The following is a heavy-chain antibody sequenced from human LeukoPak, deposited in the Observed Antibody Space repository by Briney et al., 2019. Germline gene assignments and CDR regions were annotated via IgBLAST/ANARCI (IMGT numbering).Heavy chain of an antibody. CDR3: AKGRRLVVITTNYFQH. CDR1: GFTFSSYA. D-gene: IGHD3-22*01. Sequence: GGSLRLSCAASGFTFSSYAMSWVRQAPGKGLEWVSGISGSGAFTYYADSVKGRFTISRDNSKNTLFLQMNTLRADDTAVYYCAKGRRLVVITTNYFQHWGQGTLVTVSS. J-gene: IGHJ1*01. CDR2: ISGSGAFT. V-gene: IGHV3-23*01.